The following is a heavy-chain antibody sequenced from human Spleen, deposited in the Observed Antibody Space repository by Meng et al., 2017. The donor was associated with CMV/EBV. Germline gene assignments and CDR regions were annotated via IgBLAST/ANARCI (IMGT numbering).Heavy chain of an antibody. CDR2: ISGVGGGT. J-gene: IGHJ4*02. D-gene: IGHD4-17*01. CDR3: AKEDGGLYGVLDS. V-gene: IGHV3-23*01. Sequence: APSGFAFSNYAMSWVRQAPGKGLEWVSAISGVGGGTYYADSVKGRFTISRDNSKNTLYLQMNSLRAEDTAIYYCAKEDGGLYGVLDSWGQGTLVTVSS. CDR1: GFAFSNYA.